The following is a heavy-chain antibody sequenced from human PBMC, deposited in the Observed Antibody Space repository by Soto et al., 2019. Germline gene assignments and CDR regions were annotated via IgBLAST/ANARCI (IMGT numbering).Heavy chain of an antibody. CDR2: IYPGDSDT. D-gene: IGHD5-18*01. CDR1: GYSFTSYW. J-gene: IGHJ6*02. CDR3: ASHTAMVTTDYYYYYGMDV. Sequence: PGESLKISCKGSGYSFTSYWIGWVRQMPGKGLEWMGIIYPGDSDTRYSPSFQGQVTISADKSFSTAYLQWSSLKASDTAMYYCASHTAMVTTDYYYYYGMDVWGQGTTVTVSS. V-gene: IGHV5-51*01.